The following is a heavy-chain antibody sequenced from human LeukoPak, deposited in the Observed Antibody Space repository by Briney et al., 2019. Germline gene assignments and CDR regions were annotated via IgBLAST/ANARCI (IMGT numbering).Heavy chain of an antibody. CDR1: GFMFSHYG. Sequence: GGSLRLSCVASGFMFSHYGMTWVRQAPGKGLEWVATISSFGTDYADSVRGHFTISRDNSLNTLFLQMDNLRAEDTAVYYCVKTYCSTTRCSPGFDSWGQGTLVTVSS. CDR3: VKTYCSTTRCSPGFDS. CDR2: ISSFGT. J-gene: IGHJ4*02. D-gene: IGHD2/OR15-2a*01. V-gene: IGHV3-23*01.